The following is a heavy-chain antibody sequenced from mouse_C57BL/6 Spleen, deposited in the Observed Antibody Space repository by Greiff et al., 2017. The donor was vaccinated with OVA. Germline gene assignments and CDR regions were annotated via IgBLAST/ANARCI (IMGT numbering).Heavy chain of an antibody. V-gene: IGHV1-54*01. Sequence: QVQLKQSGAELVRPGASVKVSCKASGYAFTDYLMEWVKQRPGKGLEWIGEINPGTGGTNYNEKFKAKATLTVDKSSSTAYMQLRSLTSEDSAVYYCARGIHYYGLDYWGQGTSVTVSS. J-gene: IGHJ4*01. CDR3: ARGIHYYGLDY. CDR2: INPGTGGT. CDR1: GYAFTDYL.